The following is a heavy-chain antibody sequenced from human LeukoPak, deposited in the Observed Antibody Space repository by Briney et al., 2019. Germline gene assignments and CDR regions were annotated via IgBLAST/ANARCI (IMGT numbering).Heavy chain of an antibody. CDR2: IYYSGST. J-gene: IGHJ4*02. CDR3: ARTLNGDYNSSGYPIDY. CDR1: GGSISSSSYY. Sequence: PSETLSLTCTVSGGSISSSSYYWGWIRQPPGKGLEWIGSIYYSGSTYYNPSLKSRVTISVDTSKNQFSLKLSSVTAADTAVYYCARTLNGDYNSSGYPIDYWGQGTLVTVSS. V-gene: IGHV4-39*07. D-gene: IGHD3-22*01.